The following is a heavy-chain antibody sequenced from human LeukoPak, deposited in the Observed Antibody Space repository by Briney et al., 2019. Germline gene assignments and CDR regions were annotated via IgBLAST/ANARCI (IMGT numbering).Heavy chain of an antibody. V-gene: IGHV3-30*02. J-gene: IGHJ4*02. CDR1: GFTFSSYG. D-gene: IGHD1-26*01. Sequence: GGSLRLSCAASGFTFSSYGMHWVRQAPGKGLEWVAFIRYDGSNKDYADSVKGRFTISRDNSKNTLCLQMNSLRAEDTAVYYCAKDLSERYYPASDYWGQGTLVTVSS. CDR3: AKDLSERYYPASDY. CDR2: IRYDGSNK.